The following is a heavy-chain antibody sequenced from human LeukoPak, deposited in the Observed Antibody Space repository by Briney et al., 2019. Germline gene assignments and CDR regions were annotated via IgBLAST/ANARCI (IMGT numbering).Heavy chain of an antibody. CDR2: IYTSGST. V-gene: IGHV4-4*07. Sequence: SETLSLTCTVSGGSISSYYWSWIRQPAGKGLEWIGRIYTSGSTNYNPSLASRVSMSVDTSKNQFSLKLISVTAADTAVYYCARAVGFYDSGNYYNPNWFDPWGQGTLVTVSS. CDR3: ARAVGFYDSGNYYNPNWFDP. J-gene: IGHJ5*02. CDR1: GGSISSYY. D-gene: IGHD3-10*01.